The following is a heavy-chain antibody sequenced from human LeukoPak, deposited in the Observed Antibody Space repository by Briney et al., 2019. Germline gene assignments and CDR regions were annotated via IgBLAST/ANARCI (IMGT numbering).Heavy chain of an antibody. CDR1: GGTFSRYA. CDR3: ASGGEGRNYNWFDP. CDR2: IIPIFGTA. Sequence: ASVKVSCKASGGTFSRYAISWVRQAPGQGLEWMGGIIPIFGTANYAQKFQGRVTITADESTSTAYMELSSLRSEDTAVYYCASGGEGRNYNWFDPWGQGTLVTVSS. D-gene: IGHD1-14*01. V-gene: IGHV1-69*13. J-gene: IGHJ5*02.